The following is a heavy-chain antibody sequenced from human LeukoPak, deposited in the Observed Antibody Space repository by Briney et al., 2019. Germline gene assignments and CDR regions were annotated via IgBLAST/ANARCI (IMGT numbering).Heavy chain of an antibody. V-gene: IGHV3-23*01. CDR2: ITGSGGST. CDR1: GFTFSGYA. Sequence: GGSLRLSCAASGFTFSGYAMSWVRQAAGKRLEWVSRITGSGGSTSNADSVKGRFTISRDNSKNTLYLQMNSLRAEDTAVYYCARDDAPGGGYLDYWGQGTLVTVSS. J-gene: IGHJ4*02. CDR3: ARDDAPGGGYLDY. D-gene: IGHD2-8*01.